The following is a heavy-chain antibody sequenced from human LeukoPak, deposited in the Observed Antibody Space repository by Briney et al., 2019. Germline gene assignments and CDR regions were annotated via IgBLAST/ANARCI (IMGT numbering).Heavy chain of an antibody. CDR3: ARTVTTLYYYYYMDV. V-gene: IGHV4-34*01. J-gene: IGHJ6*03. CDR2: INHSGST. D-gene: IGHD4-17*01. Sequence: PSETLSLTCAVYGGSFSGYYWSWIRQPPGKGLEWIGEINHSGSTNYNPSLKSRVTISVDTSKNQFSLKLSSVTAADTAVYYCARTVTTLYYYYYMDVWGKGTTVTISS. CDR1: GGSFSGYY.